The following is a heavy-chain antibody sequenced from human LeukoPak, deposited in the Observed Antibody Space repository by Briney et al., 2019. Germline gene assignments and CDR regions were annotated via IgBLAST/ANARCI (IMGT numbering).Heavy chain of an antibody. Sequence: GGFLRLSCAVSGFTFNNYAINWVRQAPGKGLEWLSYIGSNGDDKLYADSVKGRFTISRDDAKNSVYLQMNILRDEDTALYYCARDLDGDEDFDYWGQGTLVTVSS. V-gene: IGHV3-48*03. J-gene: IGHJ4*02. CDR3: ARDLDGDEDFDY. D-gene: IGHD5-24*01. CDR1: GFTFNNYA. CDR2: IGSNGDDK.